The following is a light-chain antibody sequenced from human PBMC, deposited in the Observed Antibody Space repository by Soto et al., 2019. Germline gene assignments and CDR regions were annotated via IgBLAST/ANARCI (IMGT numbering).Light chain of an antibody. CDR1: QSISSW. Sequence: DIQMTQSPSTLSASVGDRVTITCRASQSISSWLAWYQQKPGKAPKLLIYDASSLESGVPSRFSGSGSGTEFTLTISSLQPDDFATYYCQQYNSYPLTFRQGTKVEIK. J-gene: IGKJ1*01. CDR2: DAS. V-gene: IGKV1-5*01. CDR3: QQYNSYPLT.